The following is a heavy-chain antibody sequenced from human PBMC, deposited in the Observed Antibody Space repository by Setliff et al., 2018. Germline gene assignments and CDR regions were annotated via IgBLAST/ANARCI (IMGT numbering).Heavy chain of an antibody. V-gene: IGHV1-69*05. CDR1: GGTFSSYG. Sequence: SVKVSCKASGGTFSSYGISWVRQAPGQGLEWMGGTIHVFGTTDCAQKFQGRVTVMTDESTSTAYMELSSLTSEDTAVYYCVREGVHTWSSTDYHYYMDVWGRGTTVTVS. CDR2: TIHVFGTT. J-gene: IGHJ6*03. D-gene: IGHD2-21*01. CDR3: VREGVHTWSSTDYHYYMDV.